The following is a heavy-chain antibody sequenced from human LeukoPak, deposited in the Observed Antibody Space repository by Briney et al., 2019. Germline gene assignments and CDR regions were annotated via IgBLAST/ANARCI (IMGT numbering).Heavy chain of an antibody. V-gene: IGHV1-2*02. CDR3: ARDMRRLSYYYYGMDV. J-gene: IGHJ6*02. D-gene: IGHD4-17*01. CDR1: GYTFTGYY. Sequence: ASVKVSCKASGYTFTGYYMHWVRQAPGQGLEWMGWINPDSGGTNYAQKFQGRVTMTRDTSISTAYMELSRLRSDDTAVYYCARDMRRLSYYYYGMDVWGQGTMVTVSS. CDR2: INPDSGGT.